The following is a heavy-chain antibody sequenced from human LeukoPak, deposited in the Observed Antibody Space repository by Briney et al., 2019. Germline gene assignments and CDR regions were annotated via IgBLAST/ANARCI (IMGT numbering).Heavy chain of an antibody. V-gene: IGHV4-59*01. CDR1: GGSISSYY. CDR2: IYYSGST. Sequence: KSSETLSLTCTVSGGSISSYYWSWIRQPPGKGLEWIGYIYYSGSTNYNPSLKSRVTISVDTSKNQFSLKLSSVTAADTAVYYCARAPPSYYYYYMDVWGKGTTVTVSS. CDR3: ARAPPSYYYYYMDV. J-gene: IGHJ6*03.